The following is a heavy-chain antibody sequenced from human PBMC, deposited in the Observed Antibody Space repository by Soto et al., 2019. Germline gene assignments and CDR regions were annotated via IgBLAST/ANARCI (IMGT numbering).Heavy chain of an antibody. D-gene: IGHD2-2*01. CDR3: ARGTSAYHMRSLSHFAS. V-gene: IGHV1-69*06. CDR1: GGSFSTYS. Sequence: QEQLVQSGAEVKKPGSSVKVSCKASGGSFSTYSISWVRQAPGQGLEWMGGIIPIFRTTNYARKFQGRVTITADTSASTVYMELSRLRSQDTDLYYCARGTSAYHMRSLSHFASGGQGT. J-gene: IGHJ4*02. CDR2: IIPIFRTT.